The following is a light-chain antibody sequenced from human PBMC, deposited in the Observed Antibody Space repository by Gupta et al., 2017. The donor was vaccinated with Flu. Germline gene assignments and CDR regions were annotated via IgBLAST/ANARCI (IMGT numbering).Light chain of an antibody. CDR3: QQYNNWPQT. CDR1: QSVSSN. J-gene: IGKJ2*01. Sequence: EILMSQSPATLSVPPGERATLSCRASQSVSSNLPWYQQKPGQAPRLLIYGASTRATGIPARFSGSGSATEFTLTISSLQYEDFVVYYCQQYNNWPQTFGQGTKLEIK. CDR2: GAS. V-gene: IGKV3-15*01.